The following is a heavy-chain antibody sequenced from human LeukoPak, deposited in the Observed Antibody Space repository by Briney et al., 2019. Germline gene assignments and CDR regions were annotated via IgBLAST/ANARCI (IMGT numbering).Heavy chain of an antibody. V-gene: IGHV3-30*03. CDR2: ASSDEINQ. CDR3: ATFIATRLDN. D-gene: IGHD2-15*01. J-gene: IGHJ4*02. Sequence: PGRSLRLSCVFSGFTFRNHGMHWVRQAPGKGLEWVAVASSDEINQNYADSVRGRFLISRDNSKNTLNLQMNNLGTEDTAVYYCATFIATRLDNWGQGILVTVSS. CDR1: GFTFRNHG.